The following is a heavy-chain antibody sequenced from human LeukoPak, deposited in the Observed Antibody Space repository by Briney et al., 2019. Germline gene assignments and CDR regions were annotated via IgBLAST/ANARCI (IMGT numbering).Heavy chain of an antibody. J-gene: IGHJ5*02. CDR1: GLTVISNQ. V-gene: IGHV3-66*01. CDR3: TRGRSPNWSEP. CDR2: IYSGGSA. Sequence: PGGSLRQTLAASGLTVISNQMTWVRQAPGKGLEWVSVIYSGGSAYYADSVRGRFTISRDNSKNTLYLQMNSLRAEDTAVYYCTRGRSPNWSEPCGHRTLVAVSS.